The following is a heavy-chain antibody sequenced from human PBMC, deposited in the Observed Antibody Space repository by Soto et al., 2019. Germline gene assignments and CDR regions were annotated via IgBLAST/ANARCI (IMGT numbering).Heavy chain of an antibody. D-gene: IGHD1-20*01. CDR3: ATTRDLGKSSNNCPGNSQCDP. CDR1: GFTFADYG. CDR2: SSWDSANI. J-gene: IGHJ5*02. Sequence: SLRLSCTASGFTFADYGMHWVRRVPGMGLEGVSGSSWDSANIFYADSVKGRFTVSRDNAKNYFSLQMNSLKPADTALYHCATTRDLGKSSNNCPGNSQCDPWGQGTLLTVSS. V-gene: IGHV3-9*01.